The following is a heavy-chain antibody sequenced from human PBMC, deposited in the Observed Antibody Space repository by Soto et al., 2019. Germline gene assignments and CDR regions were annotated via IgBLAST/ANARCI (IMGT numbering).Heavy chain of an antibody. CDR3: AIRPSTITTRSLFDS. CDR2: ISSGNPTI. V-gene: IGHV3-48*01. D-gene: IGHD4-4*01. J-gene: IGHJ4*02. CDR1: GFTFNTFG. Sequence: GGSLRLSCAASGFTFNTFGMDWVRQAPGKGLEWVSYISSGNPTIYYADSVKGRFTISRDNAKSSLYLQMNSLRADDTAVYYCAIRPSTITTRSLFDSWGQGTLVTGSS.